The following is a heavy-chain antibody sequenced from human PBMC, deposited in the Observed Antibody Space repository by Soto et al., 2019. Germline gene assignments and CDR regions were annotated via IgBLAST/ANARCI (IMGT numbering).Heavy chain of an antibody. J-gene: IGHJ3*02. V-gene: IGHV1-18*04. Sequence: GASVEVSFRASGSTFTGDGISWVRQAPEQGLELMGWISAYNGNTNYAQKLQGRVTMTTDTSTSTAYMELRSLRSDDTAVYYCARDTPYYYDSSGWAAFDIWGQGTMGT. CDR2: ISAYNGNT. CDR3: ARDTPYYYDSSGWAAFDI. CDR1: GSTFTGDG. D-gene: IGHD3-22*01.